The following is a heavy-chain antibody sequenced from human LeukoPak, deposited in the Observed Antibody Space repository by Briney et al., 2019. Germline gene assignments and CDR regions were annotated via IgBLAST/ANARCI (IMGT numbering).Heavy chain of an antibody. J-gene: IGHJ4*02. Sequence: PSETLSLTCTVSGDFLSSGDYHWRWIRQSPGKGLTWIGSIYYSGSTLYNASFESRVTMSVDTSKNQFSLKLRSVTAADTAVYSCARLCQVTTCAKFEYWGQGILVTVSS. CDR3: ARLCQVTTCAKFEY. V-gene: IGHV4-39*01. CDR2: IYYSGST. D-gene: IGHD4-17*01. CDR1: GDFLSSGDYH.